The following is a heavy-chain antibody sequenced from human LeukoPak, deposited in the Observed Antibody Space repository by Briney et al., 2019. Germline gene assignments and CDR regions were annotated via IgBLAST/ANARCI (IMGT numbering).Heavy chain of an antibody. D-gene: IGHD6-13*01. V-gene: IGHV4-4*02. CDR2: INHSGST. CDR3: ARVYSSSWYVDY. CDR1: GGSISSSNW. Sequence: SETLPLTCAVSGGSISSSNWWSWVRQPPGKGLEWIGEINHSGSTNYNPSLKSRVTISVDKSKNQFSLKLSSVTAADTAVYYCARVYSSSWYVDYWGQGTLVTVSS. J-gene: IGHJ4*02.